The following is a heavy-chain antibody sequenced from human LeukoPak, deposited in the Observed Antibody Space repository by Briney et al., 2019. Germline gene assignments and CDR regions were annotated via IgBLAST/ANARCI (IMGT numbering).Heavy chain of an antibody. J-gene: IGHJ3*01. D-gene: IGHD3/OR15-3a*01. V-gene: IGHV3-7*01. Sequence: PGGSLRLSCAASGFTLTKSWMTWVRQAPGKGLECMATITGDGSAKYYVDSLKGRFTISRDNSKNSVYLQMNSLRVEDTAVYYCADPDWGWGQGTMVIVST. CDR2: ITGDGSAK. CDR3: ADPDWG. CDR1: GFTLTKSW.